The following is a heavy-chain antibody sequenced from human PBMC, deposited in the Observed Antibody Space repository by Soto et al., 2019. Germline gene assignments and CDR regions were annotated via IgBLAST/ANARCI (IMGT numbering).Heavy chain of an antibody. Sequence: ELVQSGAEVKKPGGSVRFSCKSAGPTFNADYIHWVPLAPGQGLKWMEWIDPKSGGTNYAQKFLCRVNMTRDTSINTAFMDLNRLTSDDTVVYYSARVSGDVPEWGQGILITVSS. V-gene: IGHV1-2*02. CDR2: IDPKSGGT. D-gene: IGHD3-10*01. CDR1: GPTFNADY. J-gene: IGHJ4*02. CDR3: ARVSGDVPE.